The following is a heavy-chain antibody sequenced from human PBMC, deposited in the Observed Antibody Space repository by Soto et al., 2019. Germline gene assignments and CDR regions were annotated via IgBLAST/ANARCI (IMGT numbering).Heavy chain of an antibody. J-gene: IGHJ4*02. Sequence: EVQLLESGGGLVQPGGSLRLSCAASGFTFSSYAMSWVRQAPGKGLEWVSAISGSGGSTYYADSVKGRFTISRDNSKNKLYLQMNSLRAEDTAVYYCAKEVYDYIGGSYRYTDRVNDYWGQGTLVTVSS. CDR3: AKEVYDYIGGSYRYTDRVNDY. CDR2: ISGSGGST. D-gene: IGHD3-16*02. CDR1: GFTFSSYA. V-gene: IGHV3-23*01.